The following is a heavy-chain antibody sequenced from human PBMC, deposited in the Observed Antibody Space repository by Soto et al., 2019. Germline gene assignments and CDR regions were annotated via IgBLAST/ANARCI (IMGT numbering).Heavy chain of an antibody. CDR3: ARHFYYGDYRGY. CDR1: GGSISSSSYY. V-gene: IGHV4-39*01. J-gene: IGHJ4*02. Sequence: QLQLQESGPGLVKPSETLSLTCTVSGGSISSSSYYWGWIRQPPGKGLEWIGSIYYSGSTYYNPSLKSRVTTSVDTSKNQFSLKLSSVTAADTAVYYCARHFYYGDYRGYWGQGTLVTVSS. D-gene: IGHD4-17*01. CDR2: IYYSGST.